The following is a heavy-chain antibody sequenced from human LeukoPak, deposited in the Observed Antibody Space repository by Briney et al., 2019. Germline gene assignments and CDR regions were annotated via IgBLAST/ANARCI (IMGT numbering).Heavy chain of an antibody. CDR3: ARSGYSSNSCHRVGYYGMDV. Sequence: SETLSLTCTVSGGSISTYYWSWIRQPPGKGLEWIGYIYYSGSTNYNPSLKSRVSISVDTSKNQFSLKLTSVTAADTAVYYCARSGYSSNSCHRVGYYGMDVWGQGTTVTVSS. CDR1: GGSISTYY. D-gene: IGHD2-2*01. CDR2: IYYSGST. V-gene: IGHV4-59*01. J-gene: IGHJ6*02.